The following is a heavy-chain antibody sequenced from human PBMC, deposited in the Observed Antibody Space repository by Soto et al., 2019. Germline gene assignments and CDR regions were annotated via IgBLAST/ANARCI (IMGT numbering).Heavy chain of an antibody. CDR2: IIPIFGTA. D-gene: IGHD6-19*01. J-gene: IGHJ4*02. Sequence: ASVKVSCKASGYTFTSYGISWVRQAPGQGLEWMGGIIPIFGTANYAQKFQGRVTITADESTSTAYMELSSLRSDDTAVYYCARDGITLAGNFDYWGQGILVTVSS. CDR3: ARDGITLAGNFDY. V-gene: IGHV1-69*13. CDR1: GYTFTSYG.